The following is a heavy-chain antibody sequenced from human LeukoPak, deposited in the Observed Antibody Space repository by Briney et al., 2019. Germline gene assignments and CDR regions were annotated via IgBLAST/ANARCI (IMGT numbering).Heavy chain of an antibody. J-gene: IGHJ4*02. CDR3: AKRPRGSSWYLDY. Sequence: GGSLRLSCAASGFTFSSYAMSRVRQAPGKGLEWVSAISGSGGSTYHADSVKGRFTISRDNSRNTLYLQMNSLRAEDTAVYYCAKRPRGSSWYLDYWGQGTLVTVSS. CDR2: ISGSGGST. V-gene: IGHV3-23*01. CDR1: GFTFSSYA. D-gene: IGHD6-13*01.